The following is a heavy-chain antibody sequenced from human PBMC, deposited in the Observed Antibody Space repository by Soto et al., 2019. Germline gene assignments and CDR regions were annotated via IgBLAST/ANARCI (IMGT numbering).Heavy chain of an antibody. CDR2: IYYSGST. CDR1: GGSISSGGYY. CDR3: ARDRTEGDGYNRIFDY. V-gene: IGHV4-31*03. D-gene: IGHD5-12*01. J-gene: IGHJ4*02. Sequence: SETLSLTCTVSGGSISSGGYYWSWIRQHPGKGLEWIGYIYYSGSTYYNPSLKSRVTISVDTSKNQFSLKLSSVTAADTAVYYCARDRTEGDGYNRIFDYWGQGTLVTVSS.